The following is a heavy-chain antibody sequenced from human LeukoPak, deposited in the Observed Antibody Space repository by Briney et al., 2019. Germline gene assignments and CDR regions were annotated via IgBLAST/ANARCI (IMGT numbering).Heavy chain of an antibody. V-gene: IGHV3-21*01. J-gene: IGHJ3*02. CDR1: GFTFSSYS. CDR3: ARDPKRGIAVAGNTAFDI. D-gene: IGHD6-19*01. CDR2: ISSSSSYI. Sequence: GGSLRLSCAASGFTFSSYSMNWVRQAPGKGLEWVSSISSSSSYIYYADSVKGRSTISRDNAKNSLYLQMNSLRAEDTAVYYCARDPKRGIAVAGNTAFDIWGQGTMVTVSS.